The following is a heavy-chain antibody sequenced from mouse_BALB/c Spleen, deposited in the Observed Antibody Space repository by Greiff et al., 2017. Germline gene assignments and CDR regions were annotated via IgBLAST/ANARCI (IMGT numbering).Heavy chain of an antibody. CDR2: ISSGGGST. CDR3: ARPDGNYWYFDV. Sequence: EVQLVESGGGLVKPGGSLKLSCAASGFAFSSYDMSWVRQTPEKRLEWVAYISSGGGSTYYPDTVKGRFTISRDNAKNTLYLQMSSLKSEDTAMYYCARPDGNYWYFDVWGAGTTVTVSS. CDR1: GFAFSSYD. D-gene: IGHD2-1*01. V-gene: IGHV5-12-1*01. J-gene: IGHJ1*01.